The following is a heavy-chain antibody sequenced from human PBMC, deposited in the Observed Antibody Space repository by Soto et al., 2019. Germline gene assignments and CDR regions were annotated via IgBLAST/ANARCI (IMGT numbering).Heavy chain of an antibody. CDR2: IYYSGST. Sequence: SETMSLTCTVSGGSISSGDYYWSWIRQPPGKGLEWIGYIYYSGSTYYNPSLKSRVTISVDTSKNQFSLKLSSVTAADTAVYYCAREPSGWGVWYYGMDVWGQGTTVTVSS. J-gene: IGHJ6*02. CDR1: GGSISSGDYY. CDR3: AREPSGWGVWYYGMDV. D-gene: IGHD3-10*01. V-gene: IGHV4-30-4*01.